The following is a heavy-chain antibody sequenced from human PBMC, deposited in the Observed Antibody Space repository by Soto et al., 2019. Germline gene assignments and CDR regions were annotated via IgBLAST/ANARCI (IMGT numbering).Heavy chain of an antibody. V-gene: IGHV3-23*01. Sequence: EVQLLESGGGLVQPGGSLRLSCAASRVTFSTFAMSWVRQAPGTGLEWVAAISGGGSNTYYADSVKGPFTISRDNSKNTLYLQIDSPRAEDPAIYFCAKASYSDFWRGHYYYFAFWGQGTLVTVSS. CDR2: ISGGGSNT. CDR1: RVTFSTFA. J-gene: IGHJ4*02. CDR3: AKASYSDFWRGHYYYFAF. D-gene: IGHD3-3*01.